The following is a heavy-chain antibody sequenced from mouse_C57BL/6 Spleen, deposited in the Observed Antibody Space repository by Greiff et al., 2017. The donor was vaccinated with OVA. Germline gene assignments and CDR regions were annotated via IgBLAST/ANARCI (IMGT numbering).Heavy chain of an antibody. Sequence: EVNVVESGGGLVKPGGSLKLSCAASGFTFSSYAMSWVRQTPEKRLEWVATISDGGSYTYYPDNVKGRFTISRDNAKNNLYLQMSHLKSEDTAMYYCARDRGYYYGSSNYFDYWGQGTTLTVSS. CDR3: ARDRGYYYGSSNYFDY. CDR1: GFTFSSYA. CDR2: ISDGGSYT. J-gene: IGHJ2*01. D-gene: IGHD1-1*01. V-gene: IGHV5-4*01.